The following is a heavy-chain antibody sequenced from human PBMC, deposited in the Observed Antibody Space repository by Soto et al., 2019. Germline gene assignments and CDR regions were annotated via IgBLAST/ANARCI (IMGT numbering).Heavy chain of an antibody. Sequence: PGGSLRLSCAAPVFTFSTYTMNWVRHSPGKGLEWISSISSGSSYIYYAGSVKGRFTISRDNAKNSLFLQMNSLRADDTAVYYCARDIMSGGAYPDSWGQGTKVTVSS. V-gene: IGHV3-21*01. J-gene: IGHJ5*01. D-gene: IGHD3-10*01. CDR1: VFTFSTYT. CDR3: ARDIMSGGAYPDS. CDR2: ISSGSSYI.